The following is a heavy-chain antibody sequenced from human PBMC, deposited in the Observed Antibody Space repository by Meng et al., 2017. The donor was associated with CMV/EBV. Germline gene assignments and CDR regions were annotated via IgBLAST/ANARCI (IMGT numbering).Heavy chain of an antibody. CDR3: ARDFLTGDY. V-gene: IGHV3-21*01. D-gene: IGHD7-27*01. J-gene: IGHJ4*02. Sequence: GESLKISCAASGFTFSSYAMSWVRQAPGKGLEWVSSISSSSSYIYYADSVKGRFTISRDNAKNSLYLQMNSLRAEDTAVYYCARDFLTGDYWGQGTLVTVSS. CDR2: ISSSSSYI. CDR1: GFTFSSYA.